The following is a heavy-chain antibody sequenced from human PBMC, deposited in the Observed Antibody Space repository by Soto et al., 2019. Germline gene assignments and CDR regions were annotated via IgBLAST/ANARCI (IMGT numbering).Heavy chain of an antibody. CDR2: INGRSNYV. V-gene: IGHV3-21*01. J-gene: IGHJ4*02. D-gene: IGHD1-26*01. CDR3: AREDGVVGSSSAFDH. Sequence: EVQLVESGGGLVKPGGSLRLSCVFSGFTFSTYTMNWVRQAAGKGLEWVSSINGRSNYVYYADSVKGRFTISRDNAKNLLYLQMNRLRAEDTAIYYCAREDGVVGSSSAFDHWGLGTLVTVSS. CDR1: GFTFSTYT.